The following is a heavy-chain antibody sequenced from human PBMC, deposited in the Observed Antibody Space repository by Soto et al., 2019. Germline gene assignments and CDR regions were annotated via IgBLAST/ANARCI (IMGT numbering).Heavy chain of an antibody. CDR2: IYHSGST. J-gene: IGHJ4*02. CDR1: GYSISSGYY. CDR3: ARHIEWLGGDS. D-gene: IGHD6-19*01. V-gene: IGHV4-38-2*01. Sequence: SETLSLTCVVSGYSISSGYYWDWIRQPPGKGLEWIGSIYHSGSTYYNPSLRSRVTILIDTSKNQFSLTLTSVTAADTAVYFCARHIEWLGGDSWGKGTLVTVSS.